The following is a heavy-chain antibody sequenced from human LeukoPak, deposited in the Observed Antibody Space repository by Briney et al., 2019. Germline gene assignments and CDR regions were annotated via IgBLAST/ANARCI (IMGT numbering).Heavy chain of an antibody. CDR2: INHSGST. J-gene: IGHJ5*02. CDR3: ARSTQYYYGSGSRTWNWFDP. V-gene: IGHV4-34*01. D-gene: IGHD3-10*01. CDR1: GGSFSGYY. Sequence: SETLSLTCAVYGGSFSGYYWSWIRQPPGKGLEWIGEINHSGSTNYNPSLKSRVTISVDTSKNQFSLKLSSVTAADTAVYYCARSTQYYYGSGSRTWNWFDPWGQGTLVTVSS.